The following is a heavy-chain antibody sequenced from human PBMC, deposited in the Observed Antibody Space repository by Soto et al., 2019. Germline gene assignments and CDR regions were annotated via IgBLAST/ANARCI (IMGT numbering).Heavy chain of an antibody. D-gene: IGHD2-2*01. CDR2: IYYSGST. CDR3: AREGCSSTCCYPPYHRYGMDV. CDR1: GGSISRYY. J-gene: IGHJ6*02. V-gene: IGHV4-59*01. Sequence: SQTLCLPCTVSGGSISRYYWSWIRQPPGKGLEWIGYIYYSGSTNYNPSLKSLVTISVETSKNQFSLKLSSVTAADTAVYYCAREGCSSTCCYPPYHRYGMDVRGQGTTVIGS.